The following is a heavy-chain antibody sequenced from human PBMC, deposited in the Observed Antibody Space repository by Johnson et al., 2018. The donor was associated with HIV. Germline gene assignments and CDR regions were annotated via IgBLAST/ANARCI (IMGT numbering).Heavy chain of an antibody. CDR3: ARDQGVRAVDS. Sequence: QVLLVESGGGVVQPGRSLRLSCAASGFTFSSYAMHWVRQAPGKGLEWVAVISYDGSNKYYADSVKGRFTISRDNSKNTLYLQMNSLRSEDTAVYYCARDQGVRAVDSWGQGTMVTVSS. V-gene: IGHV3-30-3*01. J-gene: IGHJ3*02. CDR2: ISYDGSNK. CDR1: GFTFSSYA. D-gene: IGHD3-16*01.